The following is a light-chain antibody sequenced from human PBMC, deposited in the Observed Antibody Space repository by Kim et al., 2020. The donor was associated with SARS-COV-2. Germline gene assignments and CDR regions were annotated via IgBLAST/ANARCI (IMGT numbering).Light chain of an antibody. J-gene: IGKJ1*01. CDR2: GAS. V-gene: IGKV3-20*01. CDR1: QSVSSSY. CDR3: QQYGSSRQT. Sequence: VERATLSCRASQSVSSSYLAWYQQKPGQAPRLLIYGASSRATGIPDRFSGSGSGTDFTLTISRLEPEDFAVYYCQQYGSSRQTFGQGTKVDIK.